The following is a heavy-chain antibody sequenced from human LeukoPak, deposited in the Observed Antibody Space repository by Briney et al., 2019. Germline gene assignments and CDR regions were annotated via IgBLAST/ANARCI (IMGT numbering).Heavy chain of an antibody. V-gene: IGHV3-7*03. J-gene: IGHJ4*02. CDR1: GFTFSSYW. D-gene: IGHD1-1*01. CDR3: AKGKTGNLDY. CDR2: INHNGNVN. Sequence: GGSPRLSCAASGFTFSSYWMNWARQAPGKGLEWVASINHNGNVNYYVDSVKGRFTISRDNAKNSLYLQMSNLRAEDTAVYYCAKGKTGNLDYWGQGTLVTVSS.